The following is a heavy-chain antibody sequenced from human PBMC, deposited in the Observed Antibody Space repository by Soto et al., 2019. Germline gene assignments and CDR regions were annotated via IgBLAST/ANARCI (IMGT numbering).Heavy chain of an antibody. J-gene: IGHJ4*02. CDR2: IIPFIGTA. CDR1: GGTFSTFG. D-gene: IGHD3-16*01. CDR3: ARTAPMDAGDKYYYDF. Sequence: QVQLVQSGAEVKKTGSSVKVSCKTSGGTFSTFGISWVRQAPGQGLEWMGGIIPFIGTAEYSQKFEDRITITADESTNTVDMDLRSLTSEDTAIYYCARTAPMDAGDKYYYDFWGPGALVTVSS. V-gene: IGHV1-69*01.